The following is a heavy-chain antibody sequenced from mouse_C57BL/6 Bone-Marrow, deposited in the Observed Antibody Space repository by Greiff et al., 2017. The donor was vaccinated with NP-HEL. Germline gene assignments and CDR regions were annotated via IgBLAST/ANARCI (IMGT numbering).Heavy chain of an antibody. Sequence: VQGVESGAELVRPGASVKLSCKASGYTFTDYYINWVKQRPGQGLEWIARIYPGSGNTYYNEKFKGKATLTAEKSSSTAYMQLSSLTSEDSAVYFCARNGLRAWFAYWGQGTLVTVSA. CDR2: IYPGSGNT. J-gene: IGHJ3*01. D-gene: IGHD3-3*01. CDR3: ARNGLRAWFAY. V-gene: IGHV1-76*01. CDR1: GYTFTDYY.